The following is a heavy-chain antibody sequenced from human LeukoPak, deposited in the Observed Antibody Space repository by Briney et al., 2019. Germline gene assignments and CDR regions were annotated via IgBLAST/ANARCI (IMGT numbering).Heavy chain of an antibody. Sequence: GGSLRLSCAASGFTFSSYAMSWVRQAPGKGLEWVSAISGSGGSTYYADSVKGRFTISRDNSKNTLYLQMNSLRAEDTAVYYCAKTRIPTYYDILTEASFEYWGQGTLVTVSS. J-gene: IGHJ4*02. CDR2: ISGSGGST. CDR1: GFTFSSYA. V-gene: IGHV3-23*01. D-gene: IGHD3-9*01. CDR3: AKTRIPTYYDILTEASFEY.